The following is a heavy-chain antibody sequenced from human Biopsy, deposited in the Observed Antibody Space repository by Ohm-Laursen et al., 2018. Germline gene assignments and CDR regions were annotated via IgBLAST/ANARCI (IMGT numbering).Heavy chain of an antibody. Sequence: ATVKISCKASGYTFTGHYLHWVRQAPGQGFEWMGWINPNGGDTCSTQEFHGRVTMTTDTSVTTAYMDVSSLTFDDTAVYYCARASMIRGIMDVDYWGQGTLVIVSS. J-gene: IGHJ4*02. CDR1: GYTFTGHY. V-gene: IGHV1-2*02. D-gene: IGHD3-10*01. CDR3: ARASMIRGIMDVDY. CDR2: INPNGGDT.